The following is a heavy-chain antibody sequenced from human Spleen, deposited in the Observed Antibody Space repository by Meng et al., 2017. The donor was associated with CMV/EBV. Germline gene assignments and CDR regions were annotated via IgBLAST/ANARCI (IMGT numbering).Heavy chain of an antibody. CDR1: GCTFSSYS. Sequence: EVQLVESGGGLVKPGGSLRLSCAASGCTFSSYSMNWVRQAPGKGLEWVSSISSSSSYIYYADSVKGRFTISRDNAKNSLYLQMNSLRAEDTAVYYCARGREGGSYFPFFDYWGQGTLVTVAS. J-gene: IGHJ4*02. V-gene: IGHV3-21*01. D-gene: IGHD1-26*01. CDR2: ISSSSSYI. CDR3: ARGREGGSYFPFFDY.